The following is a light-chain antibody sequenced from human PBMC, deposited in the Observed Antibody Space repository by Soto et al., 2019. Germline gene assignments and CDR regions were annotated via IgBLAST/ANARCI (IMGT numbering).Light chain of an antibody. V-gene: IGLV1-36*01. J-gene: IGLJ2*01. CDR2: YDD. CDR1: SSNIGNNA. CDR3: EAWDDSLNGVV. Sequence: QSVLTQPPSVSEAPRQRVTISSSGSSSNIGNNAVNWYQQLPGKAPKLLIYYDDLLPSGVSDRFSGSKSGTSASLAISGLQSEDEADYYCEAWDDSLNGVVFGGGTKVTVL.